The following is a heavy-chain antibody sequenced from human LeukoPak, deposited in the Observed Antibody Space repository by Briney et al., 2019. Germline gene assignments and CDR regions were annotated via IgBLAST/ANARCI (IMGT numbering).Heavy chain of an antibody. Sequence: GGSLRLSCAASGFTFSSYAMSWVRQAPGKGLEWVSAISGSGGSTYYADSEKGRFTISRDNSKNTLYLQMNSLRAEDTAVYYCAKFTTYDPHFDYWGQGTLVTVTS. CDR1: GFTFSSYA. V-gene: IGHV3-23*01. D-gene: IGHD1-1*01. CDR3: AKFTTYDPHFDY. J-gene: IGHJ4*02. CDR2: ISGSGGST.